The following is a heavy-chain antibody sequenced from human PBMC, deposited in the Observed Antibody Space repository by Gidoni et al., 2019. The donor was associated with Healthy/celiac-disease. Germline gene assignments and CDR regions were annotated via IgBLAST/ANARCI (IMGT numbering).Heavy chain of an antibody. D-gene: IGHD3-10*01. CDR3: AKVTGITMVRGVLDHNWFDP. CDR2: ISGSGGRT. Sequence: EVQLLESGGGLVQPGGSLRLSCAASGFPFSSYAMSWVRQAPGKGLEWVSAISGSGGRTYYADSVKGRFTISRDNSKNTLYLQMNSLRAEDTAVYYCAKVTGITMVRGVLDHNWFDPWGQGTLVTVSS. CDR1: GFPFSSYA. V-gene: IGHV3-23*01. J-gene: IGHJ5*02.